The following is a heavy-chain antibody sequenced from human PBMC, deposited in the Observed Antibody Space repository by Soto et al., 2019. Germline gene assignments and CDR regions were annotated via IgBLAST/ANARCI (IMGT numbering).Heavy chain of an antibody. CDR3: ARDLHSGVKNWYFDV. CDR2: INSFSGAT. Sequence: ASVKVSSKAPGHTLTHCGITCVRHTPGQGLEWIGWINSFSGATIYPEKVQGRLSLTTDTSMKTVYMELRDLKSDDTAVYYWARDLHSGVKNWYFDVWGRGTLVTGCS. J-gene: IGHJ2*01. D-gene: IGHD4-17*01. CDR1: GHTLTHCG. V-gene: IGHV1-18*01.